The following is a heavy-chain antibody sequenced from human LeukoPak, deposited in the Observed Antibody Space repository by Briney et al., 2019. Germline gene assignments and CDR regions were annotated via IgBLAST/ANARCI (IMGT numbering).Heavy chain of an antibody. V-gene: IGHV3-21*01. CDR3: ARVVAARGADYYYYYYMDV. CDR2: ISSSSSYI. CDR1: GFTFSSYS. Sequence: TGGSLRLSCAASGFTFSSYSMTWVRQAPGKGLEWVSSISSSSSYIYYADSVKGRFTISRDNAKNSLYLQMNSLRAEDTAVYYCARVVAARGADYYYYYYMDVWGKGTTVTVSS. J-gene: IGHJ6*03. D-gene: IGHD6-6*01.